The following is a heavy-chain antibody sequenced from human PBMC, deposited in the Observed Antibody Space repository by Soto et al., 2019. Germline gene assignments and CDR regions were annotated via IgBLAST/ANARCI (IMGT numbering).Heavy chain of an antibody. V-gene: IGHV3-30*18. J-gene: IGHJ6*02. CDR3: AKDIKCEDFTYGYFYYGMDV. D-gene: IGHD3-10*01. CDR2: TSYNGNNK. CDR1: GFTFCDCS. Sequence: PGGSLRLSCAASGFTFCDCSMHWVRQARGKGLEWVASTSYNGNNKYYVDSVKGRFTISRDNSKNTLQLEMITLRPEDTAVYYCAKDIKCEDFTYGYFYYGMDVWGQGTTVTVSS.